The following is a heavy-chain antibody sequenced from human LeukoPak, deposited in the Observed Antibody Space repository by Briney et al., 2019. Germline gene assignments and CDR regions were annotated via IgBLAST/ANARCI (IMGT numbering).Heavy chain of an antibody. CDR2: IKNDGSVT. CDR1: GFTFSSYW. Sequence: GGSLRLSCAAYGFTFSSYWMQWVRQAPGKGLLWVSRIKNDGSVTNYADSVKGRYTISRDNAKNTLYLQMNSLRAEDTAVYYCARYNAAAGDYWGQGTLVTVSS. CDR3: ARYNAAAGDY. D-gene: IGHD6-13*01. V-gene: IGHV3-74*01. J-gene: IGHJ4*02.